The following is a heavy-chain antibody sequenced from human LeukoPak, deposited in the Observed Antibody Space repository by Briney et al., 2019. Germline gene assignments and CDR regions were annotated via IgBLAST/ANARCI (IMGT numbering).Heavy chain of an antibody. CDR2: I. D-gene: IGHD3-9*01. Sequence: PSETLSLTCTVSGDSISSSNSYWGWIRQPPGKGLEWIGSIYNASLKSRVTISVDTSKNQFSLKLTSVTAADTAVYYCARGFRSYDLVTGYYPEAFDIWGQGTLVTVSS. CDR3: ARGFRSYDLVTGYYPEAFDI. J-gene: IGHJ3*02. CDR1: GDSISSSNSY. V-gene: IGHV4-39*07.